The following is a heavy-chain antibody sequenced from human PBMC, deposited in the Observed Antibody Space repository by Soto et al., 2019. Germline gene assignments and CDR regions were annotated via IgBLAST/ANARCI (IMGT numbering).Heavy chain of an antibody. CDR2: IDSDDGTT. CDR3: VRPYYSSSWFPFDR. J-gene: IGHJ4*02. V-gene: IGHV3-11*01. Sequence: GGPMQIDSAGWRSIGGNYYMRWIRPSQGKGLEWVSYIDSDDGTTYYTDSVKGRFTISRDNAKNSLYLQMNSLRVEDTALYYCVRPYYSSSWFPFDRWGPGNMVTVSS. CDR1: RSIGGNYY. D-gene: IGHD6-13*01.